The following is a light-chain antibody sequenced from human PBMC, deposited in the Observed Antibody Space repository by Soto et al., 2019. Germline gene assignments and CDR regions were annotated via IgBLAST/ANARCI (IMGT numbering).Light chain of an antibody. CDR1: QSVHNF. Sequence: EVVLTQSPATLSLSPGDRAALSCKASQSVHNFLAWYQQKPGQAPRLLIYGASNRAAGIPDRFSGSGSGTEFTLTISSLQSEDFAVYYCQQYNNWPPITFGQGTRLET. CDR3: QQYNNWPPIT. V-gene: IGKV3D-15*01. J-gene: IGKJ5*01. CDR2: GAS.